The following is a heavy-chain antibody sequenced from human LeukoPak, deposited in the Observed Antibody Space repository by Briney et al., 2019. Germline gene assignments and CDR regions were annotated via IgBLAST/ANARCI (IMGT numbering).Heavy chain of an antibody. J-gene: IGHJ4*02. V-gene: IGHV3-15*07. CDR2: IKTIADGGTR. CDR1: GFNFKDAW. CDR3: TSHYGSGGF. Sequence: GGSLRLSCVVSGFNFKDAWMNWVRQAPGRGLEWIARIKTIADGGTREYAAPVKGRFIISRDDSRNMLYLQLNNLITEDSAMYYCTSHYGSGGFWGQGTLVTVSS. D-gene: IGHD3-10*01.